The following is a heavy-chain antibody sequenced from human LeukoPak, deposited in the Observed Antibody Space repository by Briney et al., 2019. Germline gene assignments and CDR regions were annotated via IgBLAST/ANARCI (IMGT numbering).Heavy chain of an antibody. D-gene: IGHD6-6*01. CDR3: AKEALVSLPGVFDY. J-gene: IGHJ4*02. CDR1: GFTFDDYA. V-gene: IGHV3-43*02. CDR2: ISGDGGST. Sequence: GGSLRLSCAASGFTFDDYAMPWVRQAPGKGLEWVSLISGDGGSTYYADSVKGRFTISRDNSKNSLYLQMNSLRTEDTALYYCAKEALVSLPGVFDYWGQGTLVTVSS.